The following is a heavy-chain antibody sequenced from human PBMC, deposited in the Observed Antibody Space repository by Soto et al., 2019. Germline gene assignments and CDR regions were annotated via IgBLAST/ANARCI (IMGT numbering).Heavy chain of an antibody. V-gene: IGHV3-23*01. CDR1: GFTFSSYA. CDR3: AKDRLAGGFDY. CDR2: VSATAGTT. D-gene: IGHD3-16*01. Sequence: GGSLRLSCAASGFTFSSYAMSWVRHAPGKGLEWVSLVSATAGTTYYTDSVKGRFTISRDNSRNTVYLQMNSLRADDTAVYYCAKDRLAGGFDYWGQGTLVTVSS. J-gene: IGHJ4*02.